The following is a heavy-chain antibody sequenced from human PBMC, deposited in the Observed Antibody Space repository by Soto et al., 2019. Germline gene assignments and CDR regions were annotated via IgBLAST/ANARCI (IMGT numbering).Heavy chain of an antibody. CDR3: ARTGDIVATIAYYFDY. J-gene: IGHJ4*02. CDR2: IIPSFGRA. Sequence: GASVKVSCKASGYTFTSYYMHWVRQAPGQGLEWMGRIIPSFGRANYAQKFQGRVTITADESTSTAYMELSSLRSEDTAVYYCARTGDIVATIAYYFDYWGQGTLVTVSS. CDR1: GYTFTSYY. V-gene: IGHV1-69*13. D-gene: IGHD5-12*01.